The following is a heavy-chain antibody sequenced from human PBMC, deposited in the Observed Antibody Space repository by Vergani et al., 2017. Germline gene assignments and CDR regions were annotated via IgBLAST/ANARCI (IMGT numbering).Heavy chain of an antibody. V-gene: IGHV4-59*01. CDR1: GGSISSYY. CDR3: ARARGYSSSWYRNYYYYYYMDV. D-gene: IGHD6-13*01. J-gene: IGHJ6*03. Sequence: QVQLQESGPGLVKPSETLSLTCTVSGGSISSYYWSWIRQPPGDGLEWIGYIYYSGSTNYNPSLKSRVTISVDTSKNQFSLKLSSVTAADTAVYYCARARGYSSSWYRNYYYYYYMDVWGKGTTVTGSS. CDR2: IYYSGST.